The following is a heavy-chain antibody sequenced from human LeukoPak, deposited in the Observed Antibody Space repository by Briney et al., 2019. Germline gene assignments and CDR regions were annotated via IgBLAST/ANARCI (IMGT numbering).Heavy chain of an antibody. CDR1: GYSFTSYW. CDR2: IYPGDSDT. D-gene: IGHD3-22*01. J-gene: IGHJ4*02. V-gene: IGHV5-51*01. CDR3: ARQGGYYDSSGYCDY. Sequence: GESLKISCKGSGYSFTSYWIGWVRQIPGKGLEWMGIIYPGDSDTRYSPSFQGQVIISADKSISTAYLQWSSLNASDTAMYYCARQGGYYDSSGYCDYWGQGTLVTVSS.